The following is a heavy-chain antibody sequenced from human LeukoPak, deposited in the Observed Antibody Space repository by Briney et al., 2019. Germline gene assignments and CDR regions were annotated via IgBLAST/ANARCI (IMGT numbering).Heavy chain of an antibody. V-gene: IGHV4-34*01. J-gene: IGHJ4*02. Sequence: SETLSLTCAVCGGSFSGYYWSWIRQPPGKGLEWIGEINHSGSINYNPSLKSRVTISVDTSKNQFSLKLSSVTAADTAVYYCARKAVVVAATLEGFDYWGQGTLVTVSS. D-gene: IGHD2-15*01. CDR3: ARKAVVVAATLEGFDY. CDR1: GGSFSGYY. CDR2: INHSGSI.